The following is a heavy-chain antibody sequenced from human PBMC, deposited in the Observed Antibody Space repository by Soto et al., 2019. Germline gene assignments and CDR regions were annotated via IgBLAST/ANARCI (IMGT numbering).Heavy chain of an antibody. CDR2: IYYSGST. J-gene: IGHJ4*02. CDR3: ARGAVVVTAILPDY. Sequence: TSETLSLTCTVSGGSVSSGSYYWSWIRQPPGKGLEWIGYIYYSGSTNYNPSLKSRVTISVDTSKNQFSLKLNSVTAGDTAVYYCARGAVVVTAILPDYWGQGILVTVSS. V-gene: IGHV4-61*01. CDR1: GGSVSSGSYY. D-gene: IGHD2-21*02.